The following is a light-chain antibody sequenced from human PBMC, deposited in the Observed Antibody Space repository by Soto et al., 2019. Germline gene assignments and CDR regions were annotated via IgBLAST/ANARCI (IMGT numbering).Light chain of an antibody. CDR2: AAS. J-gene: IGKJ2*01. CDR3: QQSYSTPLYT. V-gene: IGKV1-39*01. CDR1: QSISSY. Sequence: DIQMTKSPSSLSASVGDRVTITCRASQSISSYLNWYQQKPGKAPKLLIYAASSLQSGVPSRFSGSGSGTDFTLTISSLQPEDVATYYCQQSYSTPLYTFGQGTKLEIK.